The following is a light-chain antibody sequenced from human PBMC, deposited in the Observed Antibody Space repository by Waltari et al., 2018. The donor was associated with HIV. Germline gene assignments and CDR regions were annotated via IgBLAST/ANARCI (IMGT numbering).Light chain of an antibody. CDR2: GAT. J-gene: IGKJ4*01. Sequence: DIQMTQSPSSLSASVGDRVTITCRASQGVRQYVAWYHQRPGEPPKVVIYGATILQAGGEPRFSASGSGTDFSLTISSLRAEDLGIYYCQTYNGPPFAFGGGTKV. V-gene: IGKV1-27*01. CDR3: QTYNGPPFA. CDR1: QGVRQY.